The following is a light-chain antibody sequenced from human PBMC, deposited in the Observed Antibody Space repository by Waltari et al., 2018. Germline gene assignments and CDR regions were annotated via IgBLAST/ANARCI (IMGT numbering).Light chain of an antibody. CDR1: VHDVCGNNY. CDR2: DVY. J-gene: IGLJ2*01. CDR3: SSYTSSGVV. V-gene: IGLV2-14*01. Sequence: QSALTQPASVSGSPGQAIIISCTGTVHDVCGNNYFSWYQQYPGKAPRLIIYDVYNRPSGVSNRFSGSKSDNTASLTISGLQAEDESVYYCSSYTSSGVVFGGGTKLTVL.